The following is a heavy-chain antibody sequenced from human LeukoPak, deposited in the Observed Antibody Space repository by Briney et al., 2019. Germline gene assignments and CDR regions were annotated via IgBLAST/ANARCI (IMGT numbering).Heavy chain of an antibody. CDR2: ISSSSSYI. CDR1: GFTFSSYS. J-gene: IGHJ5*02. Sequence: GGSLRLSCAASGFTFSSYSMNWVRQAPGKGLEWVSSISSSSSYIYYADSVKGRFTISRDNAKNSLYLQMNSLRAEDTAMYYCARSRPAGYSGNPQNWSDPWGQGTLVTVSS. CDR3: ARSRPAGYSGNPQNWSDP. D-gene: IGHD5-12*01. V-gene: IGHV3-21*04.